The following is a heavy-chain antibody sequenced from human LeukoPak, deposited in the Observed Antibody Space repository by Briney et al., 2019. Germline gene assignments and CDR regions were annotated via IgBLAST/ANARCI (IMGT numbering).Heavy chain of an antibody. Sequence: SGGSLRLSCVASGFTFSNYAMHWVRQAPGKGLEWVAVIAYDGRNKFYADSLKGRFSISRDNSMNTLYLQMNTLRTEDTAVYYCATQPCDSGSCYLGHWGQGTVVTLSS. V-gene: IGHV3-30-3*01. J-gene: IGHJ4*02. CDR3: ATQPCDSGSCYLGH. D-gene: IGHD2-15*01. CDR1: GFTFSNYA. CDR2: IAYDGRNK.